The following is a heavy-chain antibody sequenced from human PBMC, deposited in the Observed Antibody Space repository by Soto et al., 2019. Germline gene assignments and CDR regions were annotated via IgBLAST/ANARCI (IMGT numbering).Heavy chain of an antibody. J-gene: IGHJ6*02. CDR3: ARDAVDTAMVTGYYGMDV. CDR1: GGSISSGDSY. CDR2: IYYSGST. D-gene: IGHD5-18*01. Sequence: PFETLSLTCPVSGGSISSGDSYWSWIRQPPGKGLEWIGYIYYSGSTYYNPSLKSRVTISVDTSKNQFSLKLSSVTAADTAVYYCARDAVDTAMVTGYYGMDVWGQGTTVTVSS. V-gene: IGHV4-30-4*01.